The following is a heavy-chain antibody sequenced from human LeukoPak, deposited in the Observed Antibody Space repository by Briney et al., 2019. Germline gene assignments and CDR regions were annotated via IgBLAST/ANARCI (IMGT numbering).Heavy chain of an antibody. D-gene: IGHD3-16*01. V-gene: IGHV4-34*01. Sequence: SETLSLTCTVDTGSFRAYFWSWLRQPPGKGREWIGEINHSGSTHYNPSLRSRVTISVDTSKNLFSLRLTSVTAADTAVYYCGLGGDYFENWGQGTLVTVSS. J-gene: IGHJ4*02. CDR2: INHSGST. CDR1: TGSFRAYF. CDR3: GLGGDYFEN.